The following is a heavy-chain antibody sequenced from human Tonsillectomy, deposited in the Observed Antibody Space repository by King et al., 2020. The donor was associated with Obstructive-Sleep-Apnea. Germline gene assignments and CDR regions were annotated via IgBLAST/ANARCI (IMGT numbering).Heavy chain of an antibody. V-gene: IGHV3-23*04. D-gene: IGHD6-13*01. CDR3: AKETDGYSSSWRPIDY. CDR1: GFTFSSYA. Sequence: VQLVESGGGLVQPGGSLRLSCAASGFTFSSYAMSWVRQAPGKGLDGVSAISGSGGGTYYADSVKGRFTISRDNSKNTLYLQMNSLRAEDTAVYYCAKETDGYSSSWRPIDYWGQGTLVTVSS. CDR2: ISGSGGGT. J-gene: IGHJ4*02.